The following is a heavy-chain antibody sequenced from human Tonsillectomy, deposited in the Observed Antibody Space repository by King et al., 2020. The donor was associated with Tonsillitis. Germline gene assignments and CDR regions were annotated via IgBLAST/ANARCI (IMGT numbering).Heavy chain of an antibody. Sequence: VQLVESGGGLVQPGGSLRLSCEASGFIFSRYWMHWVRQAPGKGLVGVSRINSDGSITSYADAVKGRFTIARDNAKNTLYLQMNSLRAEDTAVYYCARERPYSSGSYSQDVWGQGTTVTVSS. V-gene: IGHV3-74*01. CDR1: GFIFSRYW. J-gene: IGHJ6*02. D-gene: IGHD3-10*01. CDR2: INSDGSIT. CDR3: ARERPYSSGSYSQDV.